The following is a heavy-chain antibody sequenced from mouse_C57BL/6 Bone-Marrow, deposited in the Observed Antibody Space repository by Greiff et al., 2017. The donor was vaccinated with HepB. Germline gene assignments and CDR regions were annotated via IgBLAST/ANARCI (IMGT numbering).Heavy chain of an antibody. CDR1: GYTFTGYW. V-gene: IGHV1-9*01. CDR2: ILPGSGST. CDR3: ARAPYYYGNWYFDV. Sequence: QVQLQQSGAELMKPGASVKLSCKATGYTFTGYWIEWVKQRPGHGLEWIGEILPGSGSTNYNEKFQGKATITADTSSNTAYLQLSSLTSEDTAIYYCARAPYYYGNWYFDVWGTGTTVTVSS. D-gene: IGHD1-1*01. J-gene: IGHJ1*03.